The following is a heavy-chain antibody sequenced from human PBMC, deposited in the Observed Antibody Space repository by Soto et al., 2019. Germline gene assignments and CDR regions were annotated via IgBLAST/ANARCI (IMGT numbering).Heavy chain of an antibody. D-gene: IGHD3-16*02. CDR2: IYASGTT. V-gene: IGHV4-4*07. Sequence: SETRSVTCISTNASIVRSHWSWIRPSATKGLEWIGRIYASGTTNYNPSLKSRVTMSVDTSRNQFSLNVKSVTAADAALYYCVNIYRYTATAWFYTRSQH. J-gene: IGHJ1*01. CDR3: VNIYRYTATAWFYTRSQH. CDR1: NASIVRSH.